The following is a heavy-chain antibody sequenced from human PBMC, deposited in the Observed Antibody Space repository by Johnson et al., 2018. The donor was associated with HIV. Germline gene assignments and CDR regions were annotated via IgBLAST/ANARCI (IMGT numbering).Heavy chain of an antibody. CDR2: FYSGGSA. V-gene: IGHV3-66*01. Sequence: VQLVESGGGVVQPERSLRLSCAASGFSVNSNYMSWVRQAPGRGLKWVSVFYSGGSAFYADSVKGRFILSRDNSKNTLFLQMKSLRAEDTALYYCARGVVPDPFDIWGQGTMVTVSS. CDR1: GFSVNSNY. J-gene: IGHJ3*02. D-gene: IGHD2-15*01. CDR3: ARGVVPDPFDI.